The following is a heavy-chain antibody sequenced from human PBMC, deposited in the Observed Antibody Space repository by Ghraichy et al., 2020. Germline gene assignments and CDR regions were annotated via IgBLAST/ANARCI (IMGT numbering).Heavy chain of an antibody. V-gene: IGHV3-23*01. Sequence: GESLNISCAASGFTFSSYAMSWVRQAPGKGLEWVSAISGSGGSTYYADSVKGRFTISRDNSKNTLYLQMNSLRAEDTAVYYCAKPLYSSTLGPFDYWGQGTLVTVSS. D-gene: IGHD6-13*01. J-gene: IGHJ4*02. CDR2: ISGSGGST. CDR1: GFTFSSYA. CDR3: AKPLYSSTLGPFDY.